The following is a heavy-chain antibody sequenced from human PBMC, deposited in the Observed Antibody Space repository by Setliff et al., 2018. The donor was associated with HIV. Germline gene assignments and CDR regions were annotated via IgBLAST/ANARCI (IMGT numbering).Heavy chain of an antibody. CDR2: IHTSGST. CDR1: GGSVTSGNFY. CDR3: AREGFYNSYYYYMDV. D-gene: IGHD2-2*02. Sequence: SETLSLTCTVSGGSVTSGNFYWSWIRQPAGKGLEWIGRIHTSGSTNYNPSLKSRVTISLDTSKNQFSLRLSSVTAADTAVYYCAREGFYNSYYYYMDVWGIGTTVTVSS. J-gene: IGHJ6*03. V-gene: IGHV4-61*02.